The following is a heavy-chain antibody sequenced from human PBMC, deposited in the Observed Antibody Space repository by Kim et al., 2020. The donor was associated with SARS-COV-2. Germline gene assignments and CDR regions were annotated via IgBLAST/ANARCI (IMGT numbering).Heavy chain of an antibody. J-gene: IGHJ6*03. V-gene: IGHV1-8*01. Sequence: ASVKVSCKASGYTFTSYDINWVRQATGQGLEWMGWMNPNSGNTGYAQKFQGRVTMTRNTSISTAYMELSSLRSEDTAVYYCARAMSRHYCSGGSCYRLHYYYMDVWGKGTTVTVSS. CDR3: ARAMSRHYCSGGSCYRLHYYYMDV. CDR1: GYTFTSYD. CDR2: MNPNSGNT. D-gene: IGHD2-15*01.